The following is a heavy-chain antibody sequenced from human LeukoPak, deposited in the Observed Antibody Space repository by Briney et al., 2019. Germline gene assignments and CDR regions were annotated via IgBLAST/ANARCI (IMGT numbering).Heavy chain of an antibody. Sequence: PSETLSLTCTVSGYSISSGYYWGWIRQPPGKGLEWIGSIYHSGSTYYNPSLKSRVTISVDTSKNQFSLKLSSVTAADTAVYYCARDVNYCSGSSCYYYFDYWGQGTLVTVSS. J-gene: IGHJ4*02. CDR2: IYHSGST. CDR3: ARDVNYCSGSSCYYYFDY. D-gene: IGHD2-15*01. CDR1: GYSISSGYY. V-gene: IGHV4-38-2*02.